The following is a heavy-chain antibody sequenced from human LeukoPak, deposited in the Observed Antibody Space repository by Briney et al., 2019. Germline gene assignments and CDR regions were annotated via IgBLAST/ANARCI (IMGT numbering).Heavy chain of an antibody. CDR2: IYPGDSDT. V-gene: IGHV5-51*01. D-gene: IGHD6-19*01. Sequence: GESLKISCNISGYRLTNNWLGWMRQVPGKGLEWMGLIYPGDSDTRYSPSFQGQVTFSVDMSISTAYLQWSSLKASDTAMYYCAVGNSSGWYFSDNWFDPWGQGSLVTVSS. CDR3: AVGNSSGWYFSDNWFDP. CDR1: GYRLTNNW. J-gene: IGHJ5*02.